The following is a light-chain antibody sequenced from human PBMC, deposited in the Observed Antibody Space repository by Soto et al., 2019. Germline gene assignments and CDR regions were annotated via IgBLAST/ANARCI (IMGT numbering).Light chain of an antibody. CDR2: DAS. CDR3: QQHSNWPLT. V-gene: IGKV3-11*01. Sequence: EIVLTQSPATLSLSPGDRATLSCRASQSISSHLAWYQQKPGQAPRLLIYDASNRATGVPARFSGSGSGTDFTLTISSLEPEDFAIYYCQQHSNWPLTFGRGTKVEIK. J-gene: IGKJ4*01. CDR1: QSISSH.